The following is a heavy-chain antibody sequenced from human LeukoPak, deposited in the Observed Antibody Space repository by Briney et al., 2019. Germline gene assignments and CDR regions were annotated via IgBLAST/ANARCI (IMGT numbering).Heavy chain of an antibody. Sequence: ASVKVSCKASGYTFTSYDINWVRQATGQGLEWLGWMNPNSGNTGYAQKFQGRVTMTRNTSISTAYMELSSQRSEDTAVYYCARLPYSSSLYFDYWGQGTMVTVSS. CDR3: ARLPYSSSLYFDY. D-gene: IGHD6-6*01. CDR2: MNPNSGNT. CDR1: GYTFTSYD. V-gene: IGHV1-8*01. J-gene: IGHJ4*02.